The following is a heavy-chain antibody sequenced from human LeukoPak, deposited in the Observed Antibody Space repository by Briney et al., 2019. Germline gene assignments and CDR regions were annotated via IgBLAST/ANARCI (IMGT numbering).Heavy chain of an antibody. CDR1: GFTFSSYS. CDR3: ARDRWGVRGVFDY. Sequence: GGSLRLSCAASGFTFSSYSMNWVRQAPGKGLEWVSYISSSSSTIYYADSVKGRFTISRDNAKNSLYLQMNSLRAEDTAVYYCARDRWGVRGVFDYWGQGTLVTVSS. V-gene: IGHV3-48*04. D-gene: IGHD3-10*01. CDR2: ISSSSSTI. J-gene: IGHJ4*02.